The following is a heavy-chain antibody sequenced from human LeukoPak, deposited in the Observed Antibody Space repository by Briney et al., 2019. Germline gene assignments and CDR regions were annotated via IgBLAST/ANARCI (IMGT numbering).Heavy chain of an antibody. D-gene: IGHD3-22*01. CDR3: STSRWQYDSSGYDY. CDR2: IKSNADGGTT. Sequence: GGSLRLSCAASGFTFRKAWMSWVRQATGKGLEGLGRIKSNADGGTTDYAAPVQGRITTSRHDSQNPLYLQLDSPKAEDTAVYYCSTSRWQYDSSGYDYWGQGTLVAVSS. CDR1: GFTFRKAW. J-gene: IGHJ4*02. V-gene: IGHV3-15*01.